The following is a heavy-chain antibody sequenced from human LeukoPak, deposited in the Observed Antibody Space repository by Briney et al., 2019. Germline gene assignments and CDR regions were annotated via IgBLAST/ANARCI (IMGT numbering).Heavy chain of an antibody. CDR3: ARGRGYGYGIDY. CDR1: GGSITSGGHY. CDR2: IFYSGTT. Sequence: PSQTLSLNCTVSGGSITSGGHYWSWVRQPPGKGLEWIGHIFYSGTTLYIPTLKTRLTISEDTSNNQFSLRLTSLTAADTAVYYCARGRGYGYGIDYWGQGTLVTVSS. V-gene: IGHV4-30-4*08. D-gene: IGHD5-18*01. J-gene: IGHJ4*02.